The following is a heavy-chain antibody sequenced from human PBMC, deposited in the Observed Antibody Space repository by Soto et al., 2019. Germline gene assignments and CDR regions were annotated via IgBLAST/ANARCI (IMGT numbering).Heavy chain of an antibody. Sequence: QVPLVESGGGVVQPGRSLRLSCAASGFTFSNYGMHWVRQAPGKGLEWVAVISYEGTNKYYADAVKGRFTISRDNSKNTLYLQMNSLRAEDAAVYYCAKDVERMDVLDYWGQGTLVTVSS. CDR3: AKDVERMDVLDY. D-gene: IGHD1-1*01. CDR2: ISYEGTNK. CDR1: GFTFSNYG. V-gene: IGHV3-30*18. J-gene: IGHJ4*02.